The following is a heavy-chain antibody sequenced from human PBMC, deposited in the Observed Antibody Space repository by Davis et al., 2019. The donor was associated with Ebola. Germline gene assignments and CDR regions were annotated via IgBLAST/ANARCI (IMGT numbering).Heavy chain of an antibody. CDR1: CGPISSSSYY. Sequence: SETLSLTCPVSCGPISSSSYYWGWIRQPPGKGLEWIGSIYYSGSTYYNPSLKSRVTISVDTSKNQFSLKLSSVTAADTAVYYCARHSAVDTAMVYNYFDYWGQGTLVTVSS. CDR3: ARHSAVDTAMVYNYFDY. V-gene: IGHV4-39*01. J-gene: IGHJ4*02. D-gene: IGHD5-18*01. CDR2: IYYSGST.